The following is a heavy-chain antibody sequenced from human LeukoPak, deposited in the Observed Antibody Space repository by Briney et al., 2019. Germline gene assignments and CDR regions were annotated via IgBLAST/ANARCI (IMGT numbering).Heavy chain of an antibody. CDR3: ARGNSSSWYFDY. J-gene: IGHJ4*02. CDR1: GGSFSGYY. Sequence: SETLSLTCAVYGGSFSGYYWSWIRQPPGKGLEWIGEINHSGSTNYNPSLKSRVTISVDTSKNQFSLKLSSVTAADTAVYYCARGNSSSWYFDYWGQGTLVTVSS. CDR2: INHSGST. D-gene: IGHD6-13*01. V-gene: IGHV4-34*01.